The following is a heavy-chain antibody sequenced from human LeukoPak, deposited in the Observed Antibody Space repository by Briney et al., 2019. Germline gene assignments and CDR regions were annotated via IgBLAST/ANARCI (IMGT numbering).Heavy chain of an antibody. CDR3: AKDIEHYYGSGKLSPQDY. V-gene: IGHV3-30*18. CDR1: GFTFSSYG. CDR2: ISYDGSNK. D-gene: IGHD3-10*01. J-gene: IGHJ4*02. Sequence: GRSLRLSCAASGFTFSSYGMHWVRQAPGKGLEWVAVISYDGSNKHYADSVKGRFTISRDNSKNTLYLQMNSLRAEDTAVYYCAKDIEHYYGSGKLSPQDYWGQGTLVTVSS.